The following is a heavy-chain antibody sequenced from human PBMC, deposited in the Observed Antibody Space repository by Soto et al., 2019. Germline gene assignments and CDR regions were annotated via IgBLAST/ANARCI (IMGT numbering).Heavy chain of an antibody. Sequence: QVQLQESGPGLVKPSETLSLTCTVSGGSISSYYWSWIRQPPGKGLEWIGYIYYSGSTNYNPSLKSRVTISVDTSKNQFSLKLSSVTAADTAVYYCARNSDFWSGYETENWFDPWGQGTLVTVSS. V-gene: IGHV4-59*01. J-gene: IGHJ5*02. CDR2: IYYSGST. CDR3: ARNSDFWSGYETENWFDP. D-gene: IGHD3-3*01. CDR1: GGSISSYY.